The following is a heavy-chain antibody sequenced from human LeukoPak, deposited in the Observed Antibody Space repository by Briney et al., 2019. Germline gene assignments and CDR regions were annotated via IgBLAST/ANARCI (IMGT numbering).Heavy chain of an antibody. CDR1: GFTFDDYA. CDR2: IYNGGTT. J-gene: IGHJ4*02. D-gene: IGHD6-6*01. CDR3: AGGGEAARSLHY. V-gene: IGHV3-66*02. Sequence: PGRSLRLSCAASGFTFDDYAMHWVRQAPGKGLEWVSVIYNGGTTYYADSVEGRFTISRDNSKSTLFVYLQMNSLRTDDTAVYYCAGGGEAARSLHYWGQGTLVTVSS.